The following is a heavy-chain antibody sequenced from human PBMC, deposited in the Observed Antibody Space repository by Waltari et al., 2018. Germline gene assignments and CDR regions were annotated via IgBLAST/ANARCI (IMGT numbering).Heavy chain of an antibody. CDR2: IYSTGST. V-gene: IGHV4-59*01. Sequence: QVQLQESGPGLVKPSATLSLTCTVSGGPISNYYWSWVRQSPGQAPAWIGSIYSTGSTAYNPSLKSRGTMSVYTSKHQFALRLTSVSAADTAVYFGARGGGYGCSIFDHWGRGTLVTVSS. J-gene: IGHJ4*02. CDR1: GGPISNYY. D-gene: IGHD2-15*01. CDR3: ARGGGYGCSIFDH.